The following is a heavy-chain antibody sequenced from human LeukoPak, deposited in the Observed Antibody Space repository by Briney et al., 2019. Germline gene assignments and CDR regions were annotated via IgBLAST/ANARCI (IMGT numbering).Heavy chain of an antibody. Sequence: SETLSLTCTVSGGSISSYYWSWLRQPAGKGLEGIGRIYTSGSTNYTPSLKSRVTMSVDTSKNQFSLKLSSVTAADTAVYYYARDGYYYDSSGYYRFDYWGQGTLVTVSS. V-gene: IGHV4-4*07. D-gene: IGHD3-22*01. J-gene: IGHJ4*02. CDR2: IYTSGST. CDR1: GGSISSYY. CDR3: ARDGYYYDSSGYYRFDY.